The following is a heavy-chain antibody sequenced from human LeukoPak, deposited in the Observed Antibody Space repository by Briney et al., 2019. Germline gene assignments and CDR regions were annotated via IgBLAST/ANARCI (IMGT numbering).Heavy chain of an antibody. D-gene: IGHD1-14*01. J-gene: IGHJ6*03. CDR1: GGTFISYA. CDR2: IIPIFGTA. CDR3: ASAEVGQDYYYYYYMDV. Sequence: SVKVSCKASGGTFISYAISWVRQAPGQGLEWMGGIIPIFGTANYAQKFQGRVTITADESTSTAYMELSSLGSEDTAVYYCASAEVGQDYYYYYYMDVWGKGTTVTVSS. V-gene: IGHV1-69*13.